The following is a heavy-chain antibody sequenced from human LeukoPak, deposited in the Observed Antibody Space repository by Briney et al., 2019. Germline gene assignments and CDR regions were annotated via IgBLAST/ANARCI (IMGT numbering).Heavy chain of an antibody. V-gene: IGHV4-34*01. CDR3: ARAKNYSSSSHRNGTNRYYYYMDV. CDR1: GGSFSGYY. CDR2: INHSGST. J-gene: IGHJ6*03. Sequence: TETLSLTCAVYGGSFSGYYWSWIRQPPGKGLEWMGEINHSGSTNYNPSLKSRVTISVDTSKNQFSLKLSSVTAADTAVYYCARAKNYSSSSHRNGTNRYYYYMDVWGKGTTVTVSS. D-gene: IGHD6-6*01.